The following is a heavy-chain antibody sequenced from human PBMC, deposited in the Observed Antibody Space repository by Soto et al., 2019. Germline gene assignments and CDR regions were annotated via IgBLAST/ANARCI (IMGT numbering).Heavy chain of an antibody. CDR1: GFAFSGYW. D-gene: IGHD5-12*01. J-gene: IGHJ4*02. CDR3: ARATSVDAY. Sequence: GGSLRLSCAASGFAFSGYWMSWVRQAPGKGLEGVANIKQDGSEKYYVDSVKGRFTISRDNAKNSLYLQMNSLRVEDTAVYYWARATSVDAYWGQGTLVTVSS. CDR2: IKQDGSEK. V-gene: IGHV3-7*01.